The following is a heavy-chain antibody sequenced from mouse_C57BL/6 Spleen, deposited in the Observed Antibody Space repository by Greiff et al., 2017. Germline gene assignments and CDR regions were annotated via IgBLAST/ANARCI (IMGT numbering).Heavy chain of an antibody. Sequence: VQLKESGGGLVKPGGSLKLSCAASGFTFSDYGMHWVRQAPEKGLEWVAYISSGSSTIYYADTVKGRFTISRDNAKNTLFLQMTSLRSEDTAMYYCARDEYNAMDYWGQGTSVTVAS. CDR3: ARDEYNAMDY. J-gene: IGHJ4*01. D-gene: IGHD5-1*01. CDR1: GFTFSDYG. V-gene: IGHV5-17*01. CDR2: ISSGSSTI.